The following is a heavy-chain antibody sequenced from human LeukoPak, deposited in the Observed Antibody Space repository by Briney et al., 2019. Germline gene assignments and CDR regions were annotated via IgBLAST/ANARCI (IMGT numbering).Heavy chain of an antibody. CDR1: GFTFSSYG. V-gene: IGHV3-30*02. Sequence: GGSLRLSCAASGFTFSSYGMHWVRQAPGKGLEWVAFIRYDGSNKYYADSVKGRFTISRDNSKNTLYLQMNSLRAEDTAVYYCAKPLSNYCYYYYMDVWGKGTTVTVSS. CDR2: IRYDGSNK. CDR3: AKPLSNYCYYYYMDV. J-gene: IGHJ6*03.